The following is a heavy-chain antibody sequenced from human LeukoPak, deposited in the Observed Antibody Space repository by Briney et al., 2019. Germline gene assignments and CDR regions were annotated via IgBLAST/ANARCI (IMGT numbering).Heavy chain of an antibody. Sequence: GESLKISCKGSGYRFNSYWIGWVRQMPGRGLEWMGIIYPCDSDTRYTPSFQGQVTMSVDKSISTAYLQWSSLEASVTAMYYCASAQKSHGFDVWGQGTMVTVSS. CDR3: ASAQKSHGFDV. V-gene: IGHV5-51*01. CDR2: IYPCDSDT. CDR1: GYRFNSYW. J-gene: IGHJ3*01.